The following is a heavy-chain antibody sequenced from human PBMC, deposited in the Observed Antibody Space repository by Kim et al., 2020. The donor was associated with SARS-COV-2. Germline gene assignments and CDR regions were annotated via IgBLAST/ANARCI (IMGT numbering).Heavy chain of an antibody. J-gene: IGHJ4*02. Sequence: TNYAQKLQGRVTMTTDTSTSTAYMELRSLRSDDTAVYYCERDPGKAGFDYWGQGTLVTVSS. V-gene: IGHV1-18*01. CDR2: T. CDR3: ERDPGKAGFDY.